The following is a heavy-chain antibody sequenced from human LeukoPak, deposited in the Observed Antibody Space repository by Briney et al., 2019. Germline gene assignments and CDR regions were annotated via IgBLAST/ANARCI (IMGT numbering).Heavy chain of an antibody. CDR2: INPNSGDT. J-gene: IGHJ4*02. CDR1: GYTFIDYC. D-gene: IGHD3-10*01. V-gene: IGHV1-2*02. Sequence: ASVKVSCKASGYTFIDYCMHWVRQAPGQGLEWMGWINPNSGDTNYAQKFQGRVTMTRDTSISTAYMELNRLTSDDTAVYYCARKRGSLEEGYFDYWGQGTLVTVSS. CDR3: ARKRGSLEEGYFDY.